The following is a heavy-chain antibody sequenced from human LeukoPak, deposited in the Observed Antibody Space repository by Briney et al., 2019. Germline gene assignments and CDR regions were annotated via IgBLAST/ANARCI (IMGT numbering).Heavy chain of an antibody. CDR2: TWYDGSKK. J-gene: IGHJ4*02. Sequence: GGSLRLSCAASGFTFSSYAMHWVRQVPGKGLECVAVTWYDGSKKYYADSVKGRVTISRDNSKNTMYLEVNSQRAEDTAVYYCARGYYDSSGSGFYFDSWGQGTLVTVSS. V-gene: IGHV3-33*01. CDR3: ARGYYDSSGSGFYFDS. CDR1: GFTFSSYA. D-gene: IGHD3-22*01.